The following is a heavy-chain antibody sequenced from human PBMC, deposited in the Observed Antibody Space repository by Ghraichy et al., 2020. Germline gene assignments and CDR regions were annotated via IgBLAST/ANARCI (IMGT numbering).Heavy chain of an antibody. CDR2: IYHSGST. V-gene: IGHV4-38-2*02. J-gene: IGHJ4*02. CDR3: ARGSLTGDSDY. CDR1: GYSISSGYY. D-gene: IGHD7-27*01. Sequence: SETLSLTCTVSGYSISSGYYWGWIRQPPGKGLEWIGSIYHSGSTYYNPSLKSRVTISVDTSKNQFSLKLSSVTAADTAVYYCARGSLTGDSDYWGQGTLVTVSS.